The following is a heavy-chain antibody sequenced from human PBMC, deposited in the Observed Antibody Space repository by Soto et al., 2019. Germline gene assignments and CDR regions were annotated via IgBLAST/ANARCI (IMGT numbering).Heavy chain of an antibody. CDR1: GGSISSSSYY. D-gene: IGHD3-3*01. CDR2: IYYSGST. Sequence: ETLSLTCTVSGGSISSSSYYWGWIRQPPGKGLEWIGSIYYSGSTYYNPSLKSRVTISVDTSKNQFSLKLSSVTAADTAVYYCAAITIFGVVIRWFDPWGQGTLVTVSS. J-gene: IGHJ5*02. CDR3: AAITIFGVVIRWFDP. V-gene: IGHV4-39*01.